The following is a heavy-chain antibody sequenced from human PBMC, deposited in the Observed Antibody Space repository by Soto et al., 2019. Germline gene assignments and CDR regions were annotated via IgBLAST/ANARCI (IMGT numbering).Heavy chain of an antibody. CDR1: GYTFTNYC. V-gene: IGHV1-18*04. J-gene: IGHJ4*02. Sequence: QVQLVQSGAEVKKPGASVKVSCKASGYTFTNYCIHWVRQAPGQGLEWMGWISAYNGDTDYAHNLQGRPTLTTDTSTSTAYMELRSLTSDDTAVYYCARAPYSTSTLLYFFDYWGQGTLVTVSS. CDR3: ARAPYSTSTLLYFFDY. D-gene: IGHD6-6*01. CDR2: ISAYNGDT.